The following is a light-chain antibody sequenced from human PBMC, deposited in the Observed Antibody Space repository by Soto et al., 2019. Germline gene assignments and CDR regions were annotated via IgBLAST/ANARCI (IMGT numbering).Light chain of an antibody. CDR3: QQYDNWPWT. CDR2: GAS. V-gene: IGKV3-15*01. Sequence: EIVMTQSPATLSVSPGERATLSCRASQSVSINLAWYHQKPGQAPRLLIYGASTRATGFPARFSGSGSGTEFTLSISSLQFEDFAVYYCQQYDNWPWTFGRGTKVEIK. J-gene: IGKJ1*01. CDR1: QSVSIN.